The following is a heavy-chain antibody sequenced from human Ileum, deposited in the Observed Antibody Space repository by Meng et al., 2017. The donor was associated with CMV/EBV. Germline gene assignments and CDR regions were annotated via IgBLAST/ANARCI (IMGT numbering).Heavy chain of an antibody. CDR1: GGSISSRGYY. CDR3: ARDEAIAAPLDY. J-gene: IGHJ4*02. CDR2: IIYSGST. D-gene: IGHD6-13*01. V-gene: IGHV4-31*03. Sequence: QVQLQESGPGLVKPSQTLSLTCTVSGGSISSRGYYWNWIRQRPGKGLEWIGYIIYSGSTYYNPSLKSRLSISLDTFKNQFSLKLTSVTAADTAVYYCARDEAIAAPLDYWGQGILVTVSS.